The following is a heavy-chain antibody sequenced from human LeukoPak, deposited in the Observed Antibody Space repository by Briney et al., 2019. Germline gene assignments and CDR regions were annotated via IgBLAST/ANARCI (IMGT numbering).Heavy chain of an antibody. CDR2: ISSRSSYI. J-gene: IGHJ5*02. CDR3: ARSAYGSGGPRHNWFDP. V-gene: IGHV3-21*04. Sequence: PGGSLRLSCAASGFTFSSYSMNWVRQAPGKGLEWVSSISSRSSYIYYADSVKGRFTISRDNAKNSLYLQMNSLRAEDTALYYCARSAYGSGGPRHNWFDPWGQGTLSPSPQ. CDR1: GFTFSSYS. D-gene: IGHD3-10*01.